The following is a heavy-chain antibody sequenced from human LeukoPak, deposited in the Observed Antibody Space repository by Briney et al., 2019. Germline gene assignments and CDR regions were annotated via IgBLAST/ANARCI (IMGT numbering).Heavy chain of an antibody. CDR1: GGSISRSTYY. V-gene: IGHV4-39*07. CDR3: ARVLLWFGSPGWFDP. J-gene: IGHJ5*02. Sequence: SETLSLSCTVSGGSISRSTYYWAWIRQPPGKGLEWIGSIYYSGSTNYSPSLKSRVTISVDTSKNQFSLKLSSVTAADTAVYYCARVLLWFGSPGWFDPWGQGTLVTVSS. CDR2: IYYSGST. D-gene: IGHD3-10*01.